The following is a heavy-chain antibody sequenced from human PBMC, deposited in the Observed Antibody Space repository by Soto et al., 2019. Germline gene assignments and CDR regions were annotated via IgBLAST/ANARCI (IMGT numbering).Heavy chain of an antibody. CDR1: GYTFANFD. J-gene: IGHJ4*02. CDR2: VSNRNGFT. CDR3: ARERLNTGWYGFDY. V-gene: IGHV1-18*04. D-gene: IGHD6-19*01. Sequence: ASVKVTFKTSGYTFANFDFSWVRQAPGQGLEWMGWVSNRNGFTNYAENFRDRVTISTDTSTNTVYMELRSLRSDDTAVYFCARERLNTGWYGFDYWGQGTQVTVSS.